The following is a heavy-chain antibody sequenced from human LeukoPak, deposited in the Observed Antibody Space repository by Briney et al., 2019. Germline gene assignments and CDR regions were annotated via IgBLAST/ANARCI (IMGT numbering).Heavy chain of an antibody. D-gene: IGHD2-2*01. V-gene: IGHV3-30*02. Sequence: SVKGRFTISRDNFKNTLYLQMNRLRAEDTATYYCANEVVPTALSNMDVWGKGTTVTVSS. CDR3: ANEVVPTALSNMDV. J-gene: IGHJ6*03.